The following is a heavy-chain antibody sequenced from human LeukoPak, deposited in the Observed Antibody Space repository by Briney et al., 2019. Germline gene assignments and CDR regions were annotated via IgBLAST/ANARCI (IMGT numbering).Heavy chain of an antibody. CDR1: GFTFSSYS. CDR2: ISSSSSYI. V-gene: IGHV3-21*01. J-gene: IGHJ4*02. CDR3: ARGRYYDSSGYPPFDY. Sequence: GGSLRLSCAASGFTFSSYSMNWVRQAPGKGLEWISSISSSSSYIYYADSVKGRYTISRDNAKNSLYLQMNSLRAEDTAVYYCARGRYYDSSGYPPFDYWGQGTLVTVSS. D-gene: IGHD3-22*01.